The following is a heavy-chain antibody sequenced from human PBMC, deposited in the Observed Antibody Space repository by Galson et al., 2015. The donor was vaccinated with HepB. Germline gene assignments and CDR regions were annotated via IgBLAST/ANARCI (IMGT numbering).Heavy chain of an antibody. CDR1: GFTFSSYG. V-gene: IGHV3-30*18. CDR3: AKDGGRGYTYGPNWFDP. J-gene: IGHJ5*02. D-gene: IGHD5-18*01. CDR2: VSYDGSDK. Sequence: YLRLSCAASGFTFSSYGMHWVRQAPGKRLKWVAVVSYDGSDKYYAHSVNGRFTISRDTSKNTLYLKMNSLGAEDTAIYYCAKDGGRGYTYGPNWFDPWGQGTLVTVSS.